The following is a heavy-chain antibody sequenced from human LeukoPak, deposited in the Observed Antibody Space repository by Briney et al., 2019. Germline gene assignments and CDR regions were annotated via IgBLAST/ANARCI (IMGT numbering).Heavy chain of an antibody. CDR1: GGSISSSSYY. J-gene: IGHJ6*02. Sequence: SETLSLTCTVSGGSISSSSYYWGWIRQPPGKGLEWIGSIYYSGSTYYNPSLKSRVTISVDTSKNQFSLKLSSVTAADTAVYYCATGRGDYDILTGPSYYYYGMDVWGQGTTVTVSS. V-gene: IGHV4-39*01. CDR2: IYYSGST. CDR3: ATGRGDYDILTGPSYYYYGMDV. D-gene: IGHD3-9*01.